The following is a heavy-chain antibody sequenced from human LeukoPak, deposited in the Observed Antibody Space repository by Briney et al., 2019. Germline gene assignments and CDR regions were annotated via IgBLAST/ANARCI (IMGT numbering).Heavy chain of an antibody. D-gene: IGHD2-15*01. V-gene: IGHV3-7*01. CDR3: VVVVAATVFDY. CDR1: GFTFNNYW. CDR2: IKQDGSEK. J-gene: IGHJ4*02. Sequence: GGSLRLSWAASGFTFNNYWMTWVRQAPGKGLEWVATIKQDGSEKYCVDSVKGRFTISRDNAKNSLYLQMNSLRAEDTAVYYCVVVVAATVFDYWGQGTLVTVSS.